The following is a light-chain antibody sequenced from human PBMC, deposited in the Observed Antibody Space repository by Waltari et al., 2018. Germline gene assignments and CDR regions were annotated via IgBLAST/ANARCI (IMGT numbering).Light chain of an antibody. V-gene: IGKV3-11*01. CDR1: QSVSSY. CDR2: DAS. Sequence: IVLTQSPAPLSFSPGESATLSCRASQSVSSYLDWYQQKPCQAPRLLIYDASNRATGIPARFSGSGSGTDFTLTISSLEPEDFAVYYCQQRSNWPPGYTFGQGTKLEIK. CDR3: QQRSNWPPGYT. J-gene: IGKJ2*01.